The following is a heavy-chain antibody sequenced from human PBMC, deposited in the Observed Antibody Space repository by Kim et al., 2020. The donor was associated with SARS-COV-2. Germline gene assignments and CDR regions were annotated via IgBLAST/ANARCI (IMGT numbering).Heavy chain of an antibody. CDR2: IYPGDSDT. CDR1: GYSFTSYW. CDR3: ARCNDWNWQVGAFDI. J-gene: IGHJ3*02. Sequence: GESLKISCKGSGYSFTSYWIGWVRQMPGKGLEWMGIIYPGDSDTRYSPSFQGQVTISADKSISTAYLQWSSLKASDTAMYYCARCNDWNWQVGAFDIWGQGTMVTVSS. D-gene: IGHD1-7*01. V-gene: IGHV5-51*01.